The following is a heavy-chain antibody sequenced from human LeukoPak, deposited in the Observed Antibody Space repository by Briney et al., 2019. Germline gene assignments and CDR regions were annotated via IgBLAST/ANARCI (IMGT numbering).Heavy chain of an antibody. V-gene: IGHV3-43*01. J-gene: IGHJ6*02. CDR3: AKDTGGYYYGMDV. CDR2: ISWDGGST. D-gene: IGHD3-16*01. Sequence: GGSLRLSSAASGFTFDDYTMHWVRQAPGKGLEWVSLISWDGGSTYYADSVKGRFTISRDNSKNSLYLQMNSLRTEDTALYYCAKDTGGYYYGMDVWGQGTTVTVSS. CDR1: GFTFDDYT.